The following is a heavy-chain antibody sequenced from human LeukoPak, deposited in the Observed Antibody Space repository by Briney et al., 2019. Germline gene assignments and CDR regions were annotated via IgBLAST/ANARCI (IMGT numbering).Heavy chain of an antibody. CDR3: ARDPDAPDY. J-gene: IGHJ4*02. CDR2: IYYSGST. CDR1: GGSISSSSYY. D-gene: IGHD1-14*01. Sequence: SETLSLTCTVSGGSISSSSYYWGWIRQPPGKGLEWIGSIYYSGSTYYNPSLKSRVTISVDTSKNQFSLKLSSVTAADTAVYYCARDPDAPDYWGQGTLVTVSS. V-gene: IGHV4-39*07.